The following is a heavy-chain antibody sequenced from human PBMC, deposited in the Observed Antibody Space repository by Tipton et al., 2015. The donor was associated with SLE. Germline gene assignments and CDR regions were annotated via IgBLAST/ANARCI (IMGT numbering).Heavy chain of an antibody. Sequence: TLSLTCAVYGGSFSDYYWTWIRQPPGKGLEWIGEINHSGSTKYNPSLKSRVTISLDTSKNQFSLKLSSVTAADTAVYFCARDARDYYDSSGYYFDYWGQGTLVTVSS. CDR2: INHSGST. J-gene: IGHJ4*02. D-gene: IGHD3-22*01. V-gene: IGHV4-34*01. CDR3: ARDARDYYDSSGYYFDY. CDR1: GGSFSDYY.